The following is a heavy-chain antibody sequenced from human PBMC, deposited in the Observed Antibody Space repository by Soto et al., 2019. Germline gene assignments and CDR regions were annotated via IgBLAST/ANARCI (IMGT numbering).Heavy chain of an antibody. Sequence: SETLSLTCTVSGGSISSYYWSWIRQPPGKGLEWIGYIYYSGSTSYNPSLKSRVTISVDTSKNQFSLKLSSVTAADTAVFYCARLPGYSSGAFDYWGQRTLVTVSS. CDR1: GGSISSYY. J-gene: IGHJ4*02. CDR3: ARLPGYSSGAFDY. D-gene: IGHD6-19*01. CDR2: IYYSGST. V-gene: IGHV4-59*01.